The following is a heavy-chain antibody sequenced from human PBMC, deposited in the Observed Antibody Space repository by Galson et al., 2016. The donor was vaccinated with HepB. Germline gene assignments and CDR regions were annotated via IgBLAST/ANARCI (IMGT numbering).Heavy chain of an antibody. CDR1: GFTFSSYW. V-gene: IGHV3-7*01. CDR3: ARESGASWYLIDY. J-gene: IGHJ4*02. Sequence: SLRLSCAASGFTFSSYWMSWVRQTPGKGLEWVANIKYDESQKYYVGSVRGRFTISRDNAKASLFLQMNNLGDDDTAVYYCARESGASWYLIDYWGQGTLVTVSS. CDR2: IKYDESQK. D-gene: IGHD6-13*01.